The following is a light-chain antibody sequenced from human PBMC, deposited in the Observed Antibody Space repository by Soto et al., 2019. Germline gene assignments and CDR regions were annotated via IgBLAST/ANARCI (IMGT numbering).Light chain of an antibody. CDR1: QGIKDY. V-gene: IGKV3-15*01. J-gene: IGKJ5*01. CDR2: GAS. CDR3: QQRNIWPPVT. Sequence: EIVMTQSPATLSVSPGERATLSCRASQGIKDYLAWFQQKPGQAPRLLIYGASTRATAIPARFSGSGSGTEFTLSISSLQSEDFAVYYCQQRNIWPPVTFGQGTRLEIK.